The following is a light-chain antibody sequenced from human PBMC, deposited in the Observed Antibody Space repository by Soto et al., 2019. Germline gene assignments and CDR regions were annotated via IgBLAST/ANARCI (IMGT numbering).Light chain of an antibody. CDR1: SSNIGAGYD. CDR3: QSFDSSLSNSWV. Sequence: QSVLTQPPSVSGAPGQRVTISCTGSSSNIGAGYDVHWYQQLPGTAPKLLIYANGNRPSGVPDRFSGSKSGTSASLAITGLQAEDEADYYCQSFDSSLSNSWVFGGGTKVTVL. J-gene: IGLJ3*02. V-gene: IGLV1-40*01. CDR2: ANG.